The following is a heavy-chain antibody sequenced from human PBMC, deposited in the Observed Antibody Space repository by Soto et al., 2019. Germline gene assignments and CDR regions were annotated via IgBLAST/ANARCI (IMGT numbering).Heavy chain of an antibody. J-gene: IGHJ6*02. D-gene: IGHD7-27*01. CDR2: IYHSGST. CDR3: ARSISKGLVLTYYYYYYGMDV. CDR1: GYSIISGYY. V-gene: IGHV4-38-2*01. Sequence: SETLSLTCAVSGYSIISGYYWGWIRQPPGKGLEFIGSIYHSGSTYYNPSLKSRVTISVDTSKNQFSLKLSSVTAADTAVYYCARSISKGLVLTYYYYYYGMDVWGQGTTVTVSS.